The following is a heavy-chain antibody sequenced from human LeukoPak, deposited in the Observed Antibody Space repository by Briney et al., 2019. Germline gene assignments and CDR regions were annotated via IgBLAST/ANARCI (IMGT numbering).Heavy chain of an antibody. CDR3: ARALVATKPFDY. Sequence: PSETLSLTCAVYGGSFSGYYWSWIRQPPGKGLEWIGEINHSGSTNYNPSLKSRVTISVDTSKYQFSLKLSSVTAADTAVYYCARALVATKPFDYWGQGTLVTVSS. J-gene: IGHJ4*02. CDR1: GGSFSGYY. D-gene: IGHD5-12*01. V-gene: IGHV4-34*01. CDR2: INHSGST.